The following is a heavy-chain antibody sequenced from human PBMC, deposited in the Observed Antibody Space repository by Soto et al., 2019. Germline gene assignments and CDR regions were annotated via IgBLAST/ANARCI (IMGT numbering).Heavy chain of an antibody. V-gene: IGHV1-69*01. CDR2: IIANFGTA. J-gene: IGHJ6*02. CDR3: ARDSAGYYYYYGMDV. Sequence: QGLEWMGGIIANFGTANYAQKFQGRVTITADESTSTAYMELSSLRSEDTAVYYCARDSAGYYYYYGMDVWGQGTTVTVSS. D-gene: IGHD6-13*01.